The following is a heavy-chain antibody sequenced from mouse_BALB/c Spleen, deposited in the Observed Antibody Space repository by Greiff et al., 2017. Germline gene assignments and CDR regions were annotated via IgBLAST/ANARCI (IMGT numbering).Heavy chain of an antibody. J-gene: IGHJ4*01. V-gene: IGHV5-9-4*01. CDR2: ISSGGSYT. CDR1: GFTFSSYA. Sequence: EVKVVESGGGLVKPGGSLKLSCAASGFTFSSYAMSWVRQSPEKRLEWVAEISSGGSYTYYPDTVTGRFTISRDNAKNTLYLEMSSLRSEDTAMYYCARKGVRRIGYYAMDYWGQGTSVTVSS. CDR3: ARKGVRRIGYYAMDY. D-gene: IGHD2-14*01.